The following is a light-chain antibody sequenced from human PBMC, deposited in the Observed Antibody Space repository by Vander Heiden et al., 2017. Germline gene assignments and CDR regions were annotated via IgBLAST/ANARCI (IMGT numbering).Light chain of an antibody. CDR2: EDN. CDR3: QSYDSSNRV. CDR1: SGSIASNY. V-gene: IGLV6-57*01. Sequence: NFMLTHPHSVSESPGKTVTIPCTRSSGSIASNYVQWYQQRPGSSPTTVIYEDNQRPSGVPDRFSGSIDSSSNSASLTISGLKTEDEADYYCQSYDSSNRVFGGGTKLTVL. J-gene: IGLJ3*02.